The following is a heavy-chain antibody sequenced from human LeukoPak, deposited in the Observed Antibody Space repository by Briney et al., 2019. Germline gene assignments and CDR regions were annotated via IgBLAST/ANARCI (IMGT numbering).Heavy chain of an antibody. Sequence: SETLSLTCAVYGGSFSGYYWSWIRQPPGKGLEWIGEINHSGSTNYNPSLKSRVTISVDTSKNQFSLKLSSVTAADTAVYYCARGPVLRFLEWLFFRFDPWGQGTPVTVSS. J-gene: IGHJ5*02. D-gene: IGHD3-3*01. V-gene: IGHV4-34*01. CDR1: GGSFSGYY. CDR2: INHSGST. CDR3: ARGPVLRFLEWLFFRFDP.